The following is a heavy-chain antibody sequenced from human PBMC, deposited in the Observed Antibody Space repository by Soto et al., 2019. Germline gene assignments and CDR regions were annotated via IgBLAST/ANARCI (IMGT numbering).Heavy chain of an antibody. CDR3: AREWWSGSLIGGSL. D-gene: IGHD3-3*01. V-gene: IGHV4-34*01. CDR2: VNHGGSP. J-gene: IGHJ4*02. CDR1: GGSFSDYY. Sequence: QVQLQQWGAGLLKPSETLSLTCPVNGGSFSDYYWTWIRQPPGKGLEWIGEVNHGGSPHYNPSLKSRVSISVDTSKKQFSLNLTFVTAADTAVYYCAREWWSGSLIGGSLGGEGTLVTVSS.